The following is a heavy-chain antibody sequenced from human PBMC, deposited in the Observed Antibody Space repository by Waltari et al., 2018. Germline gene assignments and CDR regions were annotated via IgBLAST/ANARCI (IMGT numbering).Heavy chain of an antibody. CDR2: ISYDGSNK. D-gene: IGHD3-3*01. V-gene: IGHV3-30*01. Sequence: QVQLVESGGGVVQPGRSLRLSCAASGFTFSSYAMPWVRQAPGKGLEWVAVISYDGSNKYYADSVKGRFTISRDNSKNTLYLQMNSLRAEDTAVYYCATNYDFWSGPNYWGQGTLVTVSS. CDR3: ATNYDFWSGPNY. CDR1: GFTFSSYA. J-gene: IGHJ4*02.